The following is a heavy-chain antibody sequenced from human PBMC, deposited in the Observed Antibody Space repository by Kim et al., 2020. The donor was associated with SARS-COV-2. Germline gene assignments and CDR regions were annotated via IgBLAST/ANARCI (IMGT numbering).Heavy chain of an antibody. Sequence: NPSLSGRVTISVDTSKNPVSLKLSSVTGADTAVYYCAGTYSSGWYPFDYWGQGTLVTVSS. D-gene: IGHD6-19*01. CDR3: AGTYSSGWYPFDY. J-gene: IGHJ4*02. V-gene: IGHV4-39*01.